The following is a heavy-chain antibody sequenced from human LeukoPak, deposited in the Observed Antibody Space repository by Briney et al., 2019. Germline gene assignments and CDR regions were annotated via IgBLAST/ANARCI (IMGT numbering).Heavy chain of an antibody. CDR3: ARDRMVYSYGYSYYYYMDV. Sequence: SVKVSCKASGGTFSSYAISWVRQAPGQGLEWMGGIIPIFGTANYAQKFQGRVTITADESTSTAYMELSSLRSEDTAVYYCARDRMVYSYGYSYYYYMDVWGKGTTVTISS. V-gene: IGHV1-69*13. J-gene: IGHJ6*03. CDR1: GGTFSSYA. D-gene: IGHD5-18*01. CDR2: IIPIFGTA.